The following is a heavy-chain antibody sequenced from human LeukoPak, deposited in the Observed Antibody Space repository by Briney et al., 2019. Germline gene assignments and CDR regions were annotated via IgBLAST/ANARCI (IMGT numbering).Heavy chain of an antibody. CDR2: ISSSSSYI. CDR1: GFTFSSYS. D-gene: IGHD6-13*01. J-gene: IGHJ4*02. Sequence: GGSLRLSCAASGFTFSSYSMNWVRQAPGKGLEWVSSISSSSSYIYYADSVKGRFTISRDNAKNSLYLQMNSLRAEDTAVYYCAKERLGYSSTQFFDYWGQGTLVTVSS. CDR3: AKERLGYSSTQFFDY. V-gene: IGHV3-21*01.